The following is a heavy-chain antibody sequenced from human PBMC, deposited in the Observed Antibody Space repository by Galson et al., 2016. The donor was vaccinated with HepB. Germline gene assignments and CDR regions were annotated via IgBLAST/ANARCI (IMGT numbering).Heavy chain of an antibody. CDR3: ARQHPREITT. D-gene: IGHD3-3*01. CDR1: AGSFSISSYY. Sequence: SETLSLTCTVPAGSFSISSYYWGWIRQPPGKGPEWIGSLYPRGSTYYNSSLQTRVTISIDTSNNQFSLKVTSVTAADTGVDYCARQHPREITTWGQGILVTVSS. J-gene: IGHJ4*02. V-gene: IGHV4-39*01. CDR2: LYPRGST.